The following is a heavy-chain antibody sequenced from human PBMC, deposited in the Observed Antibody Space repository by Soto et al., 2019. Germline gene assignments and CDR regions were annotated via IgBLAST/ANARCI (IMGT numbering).Heavy chain of an antibody. D-gene: IGHD6-19*01. J-gene: IGHJ6*02. CDR2: IDPADSYT. V-gene: IGHV5-10-1*01. CDR3: ARVEGRGSSGPGGMDV. Sequence: ESVKMSCKGSGYSLTSYWISWVRQIPGKGLDWMGRIDPADSYTNYSPCFQGHVTISADKPISTAYLQWSSLKASHTAMYYCARVEGRGSSGPGGMDVWGQGTTVTVSS. CDR1: GYSLTSYW.